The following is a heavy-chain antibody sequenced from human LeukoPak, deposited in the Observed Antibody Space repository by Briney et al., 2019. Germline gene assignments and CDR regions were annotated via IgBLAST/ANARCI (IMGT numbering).Heavy chain of an antibody. Sequence: PGGSLRLSCAASGFTFSSYAMSWVRQAPGKGLEWVSAISGSGGSTYYADSVKGRFTISGDNSKNTLYLQMNSLRAEDTAVYYCAKDTFPLSVDEARWSYYFDYWGQGTLVTVSS. CDR2: ISGSGGST. V-gene: IGHV3-23*01. CDR1: GFTFSSYA. CDR3: AKDTFPLSVDEARWSYYFDY. J-gene: IGHJ4*02. D-gene: IGHD4-23*01.